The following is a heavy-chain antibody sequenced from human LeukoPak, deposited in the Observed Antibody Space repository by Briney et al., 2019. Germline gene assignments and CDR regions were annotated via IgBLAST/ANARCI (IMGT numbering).Heavy chain of an antibody. D-gene: IGHD3-22*01. J-gene: IGHJ4*02. CDR3: AKEHSVLTMMRGLDS. CDR1: GFTFSNYA. Sequence: PGGSLRLSCAASGFTFSNYALPWVRQAPGKGLEWVSGISVSGGSIYYADSVTGRFTISRDNSKDTLYLQMNSLRVEDTALYYCAKEHSVLTMMRGLDSWGQGTLVTVSS. V-gene: IGHV3-23*01. CDR2: ISVSGGSI.